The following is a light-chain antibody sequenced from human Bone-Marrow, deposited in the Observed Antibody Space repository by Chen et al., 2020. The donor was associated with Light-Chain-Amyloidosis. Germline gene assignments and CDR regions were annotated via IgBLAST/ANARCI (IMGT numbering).Light chain of an antibody. Sequence: QSVLTQPPSASGTPGQRVTISCSGSSSNVGSNTVNCYQQLPGTAPKVLIESNNQRPSRVPDRFSGSRSGTSASLAISGLQSEDEADYYCAAWDDNLSGWVFGGGTKLTVL. V-gene: IGLV1-44*01. CDR2: SNN. CDR3: AAWDDNLSGWV. J-gene: IGLJ3*02. CDR1: SSNVGSNT.